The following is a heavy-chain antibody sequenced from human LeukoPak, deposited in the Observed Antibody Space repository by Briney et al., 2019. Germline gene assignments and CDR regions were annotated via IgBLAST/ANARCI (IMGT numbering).Heavy chain of an antibody. J-gene: IGHJ5*02. CDR1: GFTVSSNY. D-gene: IGHD3-16*02. V-gene: IGHV3-53*01. CDR2: IYSGGST. CDR3: ARDPIKSYNWFDP. Sequence: GGSLRLSFAASGFTVSSNYMSWVRQAPGKGLEWVSVIYSGGSTYYADSVKGRFTISRDNSKNTLYLQMNSLRAEDTAVYYCARDPIKSYNWFDPWGQGTLVTVSS.